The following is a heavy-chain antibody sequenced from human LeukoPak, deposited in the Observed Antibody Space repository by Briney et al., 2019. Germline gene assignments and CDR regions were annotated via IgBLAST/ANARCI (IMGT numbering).Heavy chain of an antibody. CDR1: GGSFSGYY. CDR3: ARYSTEYCSGGSCYPANTFDI. D-gene: IGHD2-15*01. Sequence: SETLSLTCAVYGGSFSGYYWSWIRQPPGKGLEWIGEINHSGSTNYNPSLKSRVTISVDTSKNQFSLKLSSVTAADTAVYYCARYSTEYCSGGSCYPANTFDIWGQGTMVTVSS. J-gene: IGHJ3*02. V-gene: IGHV4-34*01. CDR2: INHSGST.